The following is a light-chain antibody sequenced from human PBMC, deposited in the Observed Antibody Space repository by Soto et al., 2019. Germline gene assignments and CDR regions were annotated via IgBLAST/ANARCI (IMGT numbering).Light chain of an antibody. J-gene: IGLJ2*01. Sequence: QSALTQPRSVSGSPGQSVTISCTGTSSDVGGYNYVSWYQQHPGKAPKLMIYDVSKRPSGVPDRFSGSKSGNTASLTISGLQAEDEADYYCCSYAGSSDVVFGGGTQLTVL. CDR3: CSYAGSSDVV. CDR1: SSDVGGYNY. CDR2: DVS. V-gene: IGLV2-11*01.